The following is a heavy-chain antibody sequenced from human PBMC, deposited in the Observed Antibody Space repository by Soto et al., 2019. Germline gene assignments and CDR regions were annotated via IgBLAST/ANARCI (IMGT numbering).Heavy chain of an antibody. CDR1: GFTFDDYA. CDR2: ISWNSGSI. Sequence: EVQLVESGGGLVQPGRSLRLSCAASGFTFDDYAMHWVRQAPGKGLEWVSGISWNSGSIGYADSVKGRFTISRDNAKDSLYLQMNSLRAEDTALYYCAKERVGSGYYRYWYFDLWGRGTLVTVSS. V-gene: IGHV3-9*01. D-gene: IGHD3-22*01. J-gene: IGHJ2*01. CDR3: AKERVGSGYYRYWYFDL.